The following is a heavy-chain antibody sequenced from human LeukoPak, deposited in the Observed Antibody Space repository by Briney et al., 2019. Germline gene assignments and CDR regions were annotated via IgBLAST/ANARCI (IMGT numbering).Heavy chain of an antibody. J-gene: IGHJ4*02. CDR1: GFTVSSDY. V-gene: IGHV3-66*02. CDR2: IYSGGST. CDR3: ALYSSRPLDY. D-gene: IGHD6-13*01. Sequence: GGSLRLSCAASGFTVSSDYMSWDRQAPGKGLEWVSVIYSGGSTYYADSVKGRFTISRDNSKNTLYLQMNSLRAEDTAVYYCALYSSRPLDYWGQGTLVTVSS.